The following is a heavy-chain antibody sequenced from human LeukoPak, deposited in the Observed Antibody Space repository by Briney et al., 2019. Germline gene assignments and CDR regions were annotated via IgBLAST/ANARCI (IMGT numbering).Heavy chain of an antibody. Sequence: GGSLRLSCAASGFTFSSYSMSWVRQAPGKGLEWVSSISDSSFYIYYADSVEGRFTISRDNAKNSLYLQMNSLRAEDTGVYYCANHFACGSTSCPPFDYWGQGTLITVSA. J-gene: IGHJ4*02. CDR3: ANHFACGSTSCPPFDY. CDR2: ISDSSFYI. V-gene: IGHV3-21*01. CDR1: GFTFSSYS. D-gene: IGHD2-2*01.